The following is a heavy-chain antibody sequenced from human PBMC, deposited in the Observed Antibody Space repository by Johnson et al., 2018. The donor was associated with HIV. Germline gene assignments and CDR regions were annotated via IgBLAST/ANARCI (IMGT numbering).Heavy chain of an antibody. D-gene: IGHD1-26*01. Sequence: MLLVESGGGVVRPGGSLRLSCAASGFTFDDYGMSWVRQAPGKGLEWVSGINWNGGSTGYADSVKGRFTISRDNAKNSLYLQMNSLRAEDTALDYCARDREVGARCGAFGIWGQGTMVTVSS. CDR3: ARDREVGARCGAFGI. CDR1: GFTFDDYG. J-gene: IGHJ3*02. V-gene: IGHV3-20*04. CDR2: INWNGGST.